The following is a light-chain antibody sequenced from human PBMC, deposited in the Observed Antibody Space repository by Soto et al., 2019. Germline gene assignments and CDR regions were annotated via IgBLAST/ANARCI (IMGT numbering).Light chain of an antibody. CDR2: LEGSGSY. Sequence: QPVLTQSSSASASLGSSVKLTCTLSSGHSSYIIAWHQQQPGKAPRYLMKLEGSGSYNKGSGVPDRFSGSGSGADRYLTISXXQFEXEADYYCETWDSDTRVFGGGTKLTV. J-gene: IGLJ3*02. V-gene: IGLV4-60*02. CDR3: ETWDSDTRV. CDR1: SGHSSYI.